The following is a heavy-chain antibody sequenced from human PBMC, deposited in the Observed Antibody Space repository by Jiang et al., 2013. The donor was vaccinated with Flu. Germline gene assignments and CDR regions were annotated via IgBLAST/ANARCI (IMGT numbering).Heavy chain of an antibody. D-gene: IGHD3-22*01. V-gene: IGHV1-69*01. Sequence: GAEVKKPGSSVKVSCKASGGTFSSYAISWVRQAPGQGLEWMGGIIPILGIANYAQKFQGRVTITADESTSTAYMELSSLRSEDTAVYYCARDGVEYYDSSGYSPDAFDIWGQGTMVTVSS. J-gene: IGHJ3*02. CDR2: IIPILGIA. CDR3: ARDGVEYYDSSGYSPDAFDI. CDR1: GGTFSSYA.